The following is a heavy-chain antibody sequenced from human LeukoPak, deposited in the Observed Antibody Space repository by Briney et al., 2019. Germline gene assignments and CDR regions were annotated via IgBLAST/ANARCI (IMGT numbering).Heavy chain of an antibody. J-gene: IGHJ4*02. CDR1: GFTFSSHW. Sequence: GGSLRLSCAASGFTFSSHWMHWVRQAPGKGLVWVSNINPDGTTTNYADSMKGRFTISRDNAKNTLYLQMHSLRAEETAVYFCARGVVHDFWSQGTLVTVSS. CDR3: ARGVVHDF. CDR2: INPDGTTT. D-gene: IGHD3-10*01. V-gene: IGHV3-74*01.